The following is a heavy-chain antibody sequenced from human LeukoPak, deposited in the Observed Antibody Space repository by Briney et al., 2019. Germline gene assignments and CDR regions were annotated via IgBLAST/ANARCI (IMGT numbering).Heavy chain of an antibody. J-gene: IGHJ4*02. Sequence: GGSLRLSCAASGFTFSSYAMSWVRQAPGKGLEWVSAISGSGGSTYYADSVKGRFTISRDNFKNTLYLQMNSLRAEDTAVYYCAKYYYDSSGYSSPFDYWGQGTLVTVSS. V-gene: IGHV3-23*01. CDR1: GFTFSSYA. D-gene: IGHD3-22*01. CDR3: AKYYYDSSGYSSPFDY. CDR2: ISGSGGST.